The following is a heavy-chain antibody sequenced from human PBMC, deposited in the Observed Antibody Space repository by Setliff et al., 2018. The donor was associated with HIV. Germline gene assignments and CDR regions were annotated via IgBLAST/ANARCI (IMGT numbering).Heavy chain of an antibody. V-gene: IGHV4-61*09. CDR3: ARGCSGGTCTSDAFDI. CDR2: YYITGDT. J-gene: IGHJ3*02. D-gene: IGHD2-15*01. CDR1: GGSISSSDYY. Sequence: PSETLSLTCTVSGGSISSSDYYWGWIRQPAGKGLEWIGHYYITGDTNYNPSLKSRVSISVDTSKNQFSLRLNSVTAADTAVYYCARGCSGGTCTSDAFDIWGQGTMVTVSS.